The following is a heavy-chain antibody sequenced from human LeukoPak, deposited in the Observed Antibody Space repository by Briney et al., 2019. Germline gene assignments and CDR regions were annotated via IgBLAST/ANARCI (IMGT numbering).Heavy chain of an antibody. Sequence: PGGSLRLSCAASGFTFSSYSMNWVRQAPGKGLEWVSSISGSSTYMYYADSVKGRFTISRDTARNSLYLHMNSLRAEDTAVYYCATDPTVAGTSEYFQHWGQGTLVTVSS. J-gene: IGHJ1*01. CDR3: ATDPTVAGTSEYFQH. CDR2: ISGSSTYM. D-gene: IGHD6-19*01. V-gene: IGHV3-21*01. CDR1: GFTFSSYS.